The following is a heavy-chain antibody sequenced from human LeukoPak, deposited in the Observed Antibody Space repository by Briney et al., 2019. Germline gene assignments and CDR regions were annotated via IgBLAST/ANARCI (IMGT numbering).Heavy chain of an antibody. J-gene: IGHJ5*02. Sequence: GGTLRLSCAASGFTFSSYGMSWVRQAPGKGLEWVSAISGSGGGTYYADSVKGRFTISRDNCKNTLYLQMNSLRAEDTAVYYCAKEKLSNYYGSGSLSSWGQGTLVTVSS. CDR3: AKEKLSNYYGSGSLSS. D-gene: IGHD3-10*01. CDR1: GFTFSSYG. V-gene: IGHV3-23*01. CDR2: ISGSGGGT.